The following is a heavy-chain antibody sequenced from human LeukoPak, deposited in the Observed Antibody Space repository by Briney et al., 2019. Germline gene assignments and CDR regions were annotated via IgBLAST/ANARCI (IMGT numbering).Heavy chain of an antibody. J-gene: IGHJ4*02. CDR2: ISGSGGST. CDR1: GFTFSSYA. CDR3: AKGSGRSYIEFGY. V-gene: IGHV3-23*01. Sequence: PGGSLRLSCAASGFTFSSYAMSWVRQALGKGLEWVSAISGSGGSTYYADSVKGRFTISRDDSKNTLYLQMNSLRAEDTAVYYCAKGSGRSYIEFGYWGQGTLVTVSS. D-gene: IGHD3-10*01.